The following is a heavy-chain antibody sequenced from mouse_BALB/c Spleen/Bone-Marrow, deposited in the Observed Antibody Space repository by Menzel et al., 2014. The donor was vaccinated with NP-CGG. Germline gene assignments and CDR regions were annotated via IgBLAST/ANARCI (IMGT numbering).Heavy chain of an antibody. V-gene: IGHV1-18*01. CDR2: INPYDGGT. J-gene: IGHJ3*01. CDR1: GYSFTGYT. CDR3: ARDYYGSSYGFAY. Sequence: VQLQQSGPELVKPGASMKISCKASGYSFTGYTMNWVKQSHGKNLEWIGLINPYDGGTSYNQKFKGKATLTVDKSSSTAYMELLSLTSEDSAVYYCARDYYGSSYGFAYWGQGTLVTVSA. D-gene: IGHD1-1*01.